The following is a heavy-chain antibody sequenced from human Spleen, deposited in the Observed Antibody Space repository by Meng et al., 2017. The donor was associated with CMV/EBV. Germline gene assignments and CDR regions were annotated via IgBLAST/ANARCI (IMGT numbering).Heavy chain of an antibody. CDR3: GVASTLDY. CDR1: GYNINDYY. CDR2: INPDSGAT. Sequence: ASVKVSCKASGYNINDYYIHWVRQAPGQGLEWMGWINPDSGATDYAQKFQGRVTMTRNTSISTAYMELSSLRSEDTAVYYCGVASTLDYWGQGTLVTVSS. V-gene: IGHV1-2*02. J-gene: IGHJ4*02.